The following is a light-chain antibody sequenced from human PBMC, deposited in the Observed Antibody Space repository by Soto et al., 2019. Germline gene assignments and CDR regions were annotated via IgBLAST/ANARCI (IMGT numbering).Light chain of an antibody. CDR2: DVS. Sequence: QSALTQPRSVSESPGQSVSISCAGTSSDVGAYNFVSWYQQHPGKAPKLMIYDVSKRPSGVPDRFSGSKSGNTASLTISGLQAEDEADSYCCSYAGSYTWVFGTGTKLTVL. CDR1: SSDVGAYNF. J-gene: IGLJ1*01. CDR3: CSYAGSYTWV. V-gene: IGLV2-11*01.